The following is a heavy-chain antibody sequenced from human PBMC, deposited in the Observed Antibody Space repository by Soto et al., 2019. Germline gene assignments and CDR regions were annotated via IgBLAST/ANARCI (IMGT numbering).Heavy chain of an antibody. CDR3: ATSPPMTTVTTPWFDP. CDR2: IYYSGST. V-gene: IGHV4-39*01. J-gene: IGHJ5*02. Sequence: SETLSLTCTVSGGSISSSSYYWGWIRQPPGKGLEWIGSIYYSGSTYYNPSLKSRVTISVDTSKNQFSLKLSSVIAADTAAYYGATSPPMTTVTTPWFDPGGQGTLVTVS. CDR1: GGSISSSSYY. D-gene: IGHD4-4*01.